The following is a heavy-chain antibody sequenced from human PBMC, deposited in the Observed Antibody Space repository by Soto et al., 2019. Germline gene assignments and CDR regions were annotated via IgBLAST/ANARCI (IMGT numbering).Heavy chain of an antibody. V-gene: IGHV4-31*03. Sequence: QVQLQESGPGLVKPSQTLSLTYTVSGGSISSGGYYWSWIRQHPGKGLEWIGYIYYSGSTYYNPSLKSRVTISVDTSKNQFSLKLSSVTAADTAVYYCARDNYYDSSGYYESWWYFDLWGRGTLVTVSS. CDR3: ARDNYYDSSGYYESWWYFDL. J-gene: IGHJ2*01. CDR1: GGSISSGGYY. CDR2: IYYSGST. D-gene: IGHD3-22*01.